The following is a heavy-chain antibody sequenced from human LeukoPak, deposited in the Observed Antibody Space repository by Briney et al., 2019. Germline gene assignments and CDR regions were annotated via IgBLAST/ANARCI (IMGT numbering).Heavy chain of an antibody. CDR1: GFTFSSYG. D-gene: IGHD1-26*01. V-gene: IGHV3-30*18. CDR3: AKDFQVGYYYYGMDV. J-gene: IGHJ6*02. Sequence: GGSLRLSCAASGFTFSSYGMPWVRQAPGKGLEWVAVISYDGSNKYYADSVKGRFTISRDNSKNTLYLQMNSLRAEDTAVYYCAKDFQVGYYYYGMDVWGQGTTVTVSS. CDR2: ISYDGSNK.